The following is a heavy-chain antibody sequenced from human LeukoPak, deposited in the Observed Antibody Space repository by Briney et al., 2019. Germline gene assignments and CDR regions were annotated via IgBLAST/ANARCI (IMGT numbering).Heavy chain of an antibody. CDR2: IIPIFGTA. CDR3: AGVTPLYYYYGMDV. J-gene: IGHJ6*02. D-gene: IGHD2-21*02. Sequence: ASVKVSCKASGGTFSSYAISWVRQAPGQGLEWMGGIIPIFGTANYAQKFQGRVTITTDESTSTAYMELSSLRSEDTAVYYCAGVTPLYYYYGMDVWGQGTTVTVSS. CDR1: GGTFSSYA. V-gene: IGHV1-69*05.